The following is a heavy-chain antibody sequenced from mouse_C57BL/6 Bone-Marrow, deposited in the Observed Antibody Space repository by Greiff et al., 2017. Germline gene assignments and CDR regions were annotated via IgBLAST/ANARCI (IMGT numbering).Heavy chain of an antibody. V-gene: IGHV1-63*01. CDR2: IYPGGGYT. D-gene: IGHD1-2*01. J-gene: IGHJ1*03. Sequence: QVQLQQSGAELVRPGTSVKMSCKASGYTFTNSWIGWAKPRPGHGLEWIGDIYPGGGYTNYNEQFKGKATLNADKSSSTAYMQFSSLTSEDSAIYYCARWLPSYFDVWGTGTTVTVSS. CDR1: GYTFTNSW. CDR3: ARWLPSYFDV.